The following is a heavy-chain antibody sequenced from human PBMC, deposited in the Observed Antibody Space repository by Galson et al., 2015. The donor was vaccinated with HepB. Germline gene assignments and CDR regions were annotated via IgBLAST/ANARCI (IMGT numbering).Heavy chain of an antibody. CDR3: ATDQGAVGATSAFDL. J-gene: IGHJ3*01. D-gene: IGHD1-26*01. CDR1: GYTLSELS. V-gene: IGHV1-24*01. CDR2: FDPEDGET. Sequence: SVKVSCKVSGYTLSELSMHWVRQAPGKGLEWMGGFDPEDGETIYAQKFQGRVSMTEDTSTDTASMVLSSLRSDDTAVYYCATDQGAVGATSAFDLWGQRTMVTVSS.